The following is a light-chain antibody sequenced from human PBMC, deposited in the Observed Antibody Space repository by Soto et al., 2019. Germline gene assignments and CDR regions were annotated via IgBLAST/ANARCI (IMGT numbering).Light chain of an antibody. J-gene: IGKJ2*01. CDR2: LGS. Sequence: EIVMTQSPLSRPVTLGESASISCRSSRSLLHSNGHNYLDWYLQKPGQSPQLLIYLGSNRASGVPDRFSDSGSGTDFTLKISRVEAEDVGVYYCMQALQTPPYTFGQGTKVDIK. CDR1: RSLLHSNGHNY. CDR3: MQALQTPPYT. V-gene: IGKV2-28*01.